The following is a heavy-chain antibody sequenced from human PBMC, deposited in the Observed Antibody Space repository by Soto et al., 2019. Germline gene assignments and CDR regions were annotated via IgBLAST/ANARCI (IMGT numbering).Heavy chain of an antibody. J-gene: IGHJ4*02. CDR1: GYTFTSYG. CDR2: ISAYNGNT. D-gene: IGHD5-12*01. V-gene: IGHV1-18*01. CDR3: ARDSGYGPKGEFDY. Sequence: ASVKVSCKASGYTFTSYGISWVRQAPGQGLEGMGWISAYNGNTNYAQKLQGRVTMTTDTSTSTAYMERRSLRSDDTAVYYCARDSGYGPKGEFDYWGRGPLVTVSS.